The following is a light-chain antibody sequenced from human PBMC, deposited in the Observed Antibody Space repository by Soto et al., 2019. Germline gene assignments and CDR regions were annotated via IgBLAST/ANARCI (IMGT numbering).Light chain of an antibody. CDR3: QQYVSVT. V-gene: IGKV3-20*01. J-gene: IGKJ1*01. CDR1: QTISSNY. Sequence: EIVLTQSPGTLSVSPGERATLSCRASQTISSNYLAWYQQKPGQAPSLLIYGTSSRATGIPDRFSGSGSGTDFTLTSSGLEPEDSAIYYCQQYVSVTFGQGTKVAIK. CDR2: GTS.